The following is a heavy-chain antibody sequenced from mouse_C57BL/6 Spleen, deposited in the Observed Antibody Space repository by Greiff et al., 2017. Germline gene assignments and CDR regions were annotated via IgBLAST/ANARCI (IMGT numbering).Heavy chain of an antibody. CDR1: YFAFMASA. V-gene: IGHV1-49*01. CDR3: ARGSNLYARDD. D-gene: IGHD1-1*01. J-gene: IGHJ4*01. CDR2: FTMYSDAT. Sequence: LQQSGAELVRPGSSVKLSCKASYFAFMASAMHWVKQRPGHGLDWIGSFTMYSDATEYSENFKGKATLTANTSSCTAYMELSSLSSEDSAVYYCARGSNLYARDDWGQGTSVTVSS.